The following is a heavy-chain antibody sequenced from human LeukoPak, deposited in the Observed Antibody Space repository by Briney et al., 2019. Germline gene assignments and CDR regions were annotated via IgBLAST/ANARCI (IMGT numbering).Heavy chain of an antibody. CDR1: GGSVSSGSYY. Sequence: SGTLSLTCTVSGGSVSSGSYYWSWIRQPPGKGLEWIGYIYYSGSTNYNPSLKSRVTISVDTSKNQFSLKLSSVTAADTAVYYCAREYYGDYYYYYGMDVWGQGTTVTVSS. CDR2: IYYSGST. D-gene: IGHD4-17*01. J-gene: IGHJ6*02. V-gene: IGHV4-61*01. CDR3: AREYYGDYYYYYGMDV.